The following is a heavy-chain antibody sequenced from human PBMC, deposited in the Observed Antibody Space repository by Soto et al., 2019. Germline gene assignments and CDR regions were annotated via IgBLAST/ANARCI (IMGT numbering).Heavy chain of an antibody. CDR2: INAGNGNT. CDR1: GYTFTGYA. V-gene: IGHV1-3*01. D-gene: IGHD3-22*01. CDR3: TTGLSSGHYSFDF. J-gene: IGHJ4*02. Sequence: GAPVKVSCNASGYTFTGYAMHWVRQAPGQRLEWMGWINAGNGNTKYSQKFQGRVTITRDTSASTAYMELNSLQTEDTAIYFCTTGLSSGHYSFDFWGQGTLVTVSS.